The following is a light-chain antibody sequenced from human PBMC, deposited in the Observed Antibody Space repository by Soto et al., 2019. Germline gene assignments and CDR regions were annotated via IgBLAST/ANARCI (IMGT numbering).Light chain of an antibody. CDR1: QSVNNN. J-gene: IGKJ1*01. CDR3: QEYNTWPWT. Sequence: TQPPATLSLSPEERATLSCRASQSVNNNLAWYQQKLGQAPRVLIYGASTRATGIPARFTGSGSGTEFILTITSLQSEDSAVYYCQEYNTWPWTFGQGTKVDIK. V-gene: IGKV3-15*01. CDR2: GAS.